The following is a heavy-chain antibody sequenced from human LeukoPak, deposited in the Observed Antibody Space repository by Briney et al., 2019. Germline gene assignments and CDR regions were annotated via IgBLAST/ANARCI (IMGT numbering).Heavy chain of an antibody. CDR3: ARSGDYHAFDI. Sequence: PGESLKISCKGSGYNFITYWIGWVRQMPGKGLEWMGIIYPGDSKTRYSPSFQGQVTISADKSINIAYLQWSSLKASDTAMYYCARSGDYHAFDIWGQGTMVTVSS. D-gene: IGHD4-17*01. CDR2: IYPGDSKT. CDR1: GYNFITYW. V-gene: IGHV5-51*01. J-gene: IGHJ3*02.